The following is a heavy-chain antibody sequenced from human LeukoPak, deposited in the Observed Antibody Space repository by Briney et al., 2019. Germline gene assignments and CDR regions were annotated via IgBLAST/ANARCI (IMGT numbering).Heavy chain of an antibody. D-gene: IGHD2-2*01. CDR2: IYTSGST. CDR1: GGSISSGSYY. CDR3: ARQDIVVVPAARFYNWFDP. V-gene: IGHV4-61*02. J-gene: IGHJ5*02. Sequence: PSETLSLTCTVSGGSISSGSYYWSWIRQPAGKGLEWIGRIYTSGSTNYNPSLKSRVTISVDTSKNQFSLKLSSVTAADTAVYYCARQDIVVVPAARFYNWFDPWGQGTLVTVSS.